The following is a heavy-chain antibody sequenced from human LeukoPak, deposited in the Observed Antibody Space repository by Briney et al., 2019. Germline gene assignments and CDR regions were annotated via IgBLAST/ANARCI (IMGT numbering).Heavy chain of an antibody. J-gene: IGHJ6*03. CDR3: AKGIAASWYYYMDV. CDR1: GFTFTNAW. Sequence: GGSLRLSCTASGFTFTNAWMSWVRQAPGKGLEWVSYISSSGSTIYYADSVKGRFTISRDNAKNSLYLQMNSLRAEDMALYYCAKGIAASWYYYMDVWGKGTTVTVSS. CDR2: ISSSGSTI. D-gene: IGHD6-13*01. V-gene: IGHV3-11*01.